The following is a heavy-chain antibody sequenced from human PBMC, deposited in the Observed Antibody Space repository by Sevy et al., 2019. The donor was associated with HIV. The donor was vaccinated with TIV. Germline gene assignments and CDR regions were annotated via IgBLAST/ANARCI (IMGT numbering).Heavy chain of an antibody. CDR1: GFTFSSYW. CDR2: INSDGSST. CDR3: ARDFRSRDFWSGYYASTNWFDP. V-gene: IGHV3-74*01. J-gene: IGHJ5*02. D-gene: IGHD3-3*01. Sequence: GGSLRLSCAASGFTFSSYWMHWVRQAPGKGLVWVSRINSDGSSTSYADSVKGRFTISRDNAKNTLYLQMNSLRAEDTAVYYCARDFRSRDFWSGYYASTNWFDPWAREPWSPSPQ.